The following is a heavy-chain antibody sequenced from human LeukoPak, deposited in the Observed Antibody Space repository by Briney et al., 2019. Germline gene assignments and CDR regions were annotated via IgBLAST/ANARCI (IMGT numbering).Heavy chain of an antibody. Sequence: GGSLRLSCAASGFTFNNYGMHWVRQAPGKGLEWVAVIWYDGSNKYYADSVKGRFTIARDNSKNTLYLQMNSLRAEDTALYYCARGGTAMDAFDYWGQGTLVTVSS. V-gene: IGHV3-33*01. J-gene: IGHJ4*02. CDR2: IWYDGSNK. CDR1: GFTFNNYG. CDR3: ARGGTAMDAFDY. D-gene: IGHD5-18*01.